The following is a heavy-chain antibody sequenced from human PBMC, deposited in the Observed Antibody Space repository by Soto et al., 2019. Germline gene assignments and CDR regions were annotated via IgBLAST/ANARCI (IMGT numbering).Heavy chain of an antibody. CDR3: ATQFHHCGGDCYRGPYFGMDV. D-gene: IGHD2-21*02. Sequence: ASVKVSCKASGYTFTGYYVLWVRQAPGQGPECMGWINPYTGGTNYAQKFQGRVTMTRDTSIGTAYMELSKLISDDTAVYYCATQFHHCGGDCYRGPYFGMDVWGQGTTV. J-gene: IGHJ6*02. V-gene: IGHV1-2*02. CDR2: INPYTGGT. CDR1: GYTFTGYY.